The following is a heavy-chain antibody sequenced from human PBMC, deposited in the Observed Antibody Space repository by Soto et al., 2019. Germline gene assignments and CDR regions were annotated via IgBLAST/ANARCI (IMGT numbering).Heavy chain of an antibody. D-gene: IGHD3-3*01. V-gene: IGHV5-51*01. Sequence: PGESLKISCKGSGYSFTSYWIGWVRQMPGKGLEWMGIIYPGDSDTRYSPSFQGQVTISADKSISTAYLQWSSLKASDTAMYYCARFLNPGDVLRFLEWPNDAFDIWGQGTMVTVSS. CDR3: ARFLNPGDVLRFLEWPNDAFDI. J-gene: IGHJ3*02. CDR1: GYSFTSYW. CDR2: IYPGDSDT.